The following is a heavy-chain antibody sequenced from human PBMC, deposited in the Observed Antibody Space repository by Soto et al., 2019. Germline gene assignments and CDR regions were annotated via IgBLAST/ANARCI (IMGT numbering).Heavy chain of an antibody. Sequence: QVQLQESGPGLVKPSETLSLTCNVSGDSITSHYWSWIRQSPGKGLEWVGYVYASGSTNYNPSLKNRVTIPLDTSNNQFSLTLSSVTAADTAIYYCAILFGNYSPMYYFDYWCQGTLVTVSS. J-gene: IGHJ4*02. D-gene: IGHD3-16*01. CDR1: GDSITSHY. CDR3: AILFGNYSPMYYFDY. V-gene: IGHV4-59*08. CDR2: VYASGST.